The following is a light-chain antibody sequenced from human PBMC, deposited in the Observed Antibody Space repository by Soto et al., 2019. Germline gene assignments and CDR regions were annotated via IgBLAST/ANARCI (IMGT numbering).Light chain of an antibody. CDR3: SSYAGSNNLGV. CDR1: SSDVGGYNY. J-gene: IGLJ1*01. Sequence: QPASVSGSPGQSITISCTGTSSDVGGYNYVSWYQQHPGKAPKLMIYEVSNRPSGVPDRFSGSKSGNTASLTVSGLQAEDEADYYCSSYAGSNNLGVFGTGTKLTVL. CDR2: EVS. V-gene: IGLV2-8*01.